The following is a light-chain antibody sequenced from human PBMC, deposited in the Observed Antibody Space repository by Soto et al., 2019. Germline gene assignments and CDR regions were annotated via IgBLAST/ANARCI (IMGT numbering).Light chain of an antibody. V-gene: IGLV2-11*01. CDR1: SSDVGAYDY. J-gene: IGLJ1*01. Sequence: QSVLTQPPSVSGSPGQSVPISCTGTSSDVGAYDYVSWYQQHPGKAPKLIIYDVSKRPSGVPDRFSGSKSGNTASLTISGLQAEDEADYYCCSYAGSYASDYVFGAGTKLTVL. CDR3: CSYAGSYASDYV. CDR2: DVS.